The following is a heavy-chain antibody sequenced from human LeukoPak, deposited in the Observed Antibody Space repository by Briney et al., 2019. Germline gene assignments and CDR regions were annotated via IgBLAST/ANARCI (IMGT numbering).Heavy chain of an antibody. CDR3: ARGAGDY. CDR1: GFTFSSYA. V-gene: IGHV3-66*01. Sequence: GGSLRLSCAASGFTFSSYAMSWVRQAPGKGLEWVSVIYSGGSTYYADSVKGRFTISRDNSKNTLYLQMNSLRAEDTAVYYCARGAGDYWGQGTLVTVSS. J-gene: IGHJ4*02. CDR2: IYSGGST.